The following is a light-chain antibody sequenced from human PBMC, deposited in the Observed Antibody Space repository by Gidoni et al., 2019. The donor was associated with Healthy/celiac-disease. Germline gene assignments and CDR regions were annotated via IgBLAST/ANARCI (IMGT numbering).Light chain of an antibody. V-gene: IGKV3D-15*01. Sequence: EIVMPQSPATLSVSPGERATLSCRASQSVSSNLAWYQQKPGQAPRLLIYGASIRDTGIPARFSGSGSGTEFTLTISSLQSEDFAVYYCQQYNNWPRTFGQGTKVEIK. CDR2: GAS. CDR3: QQYNNWPRT. CDR1: QSVSSN. J-gene: IGKJ1*01.